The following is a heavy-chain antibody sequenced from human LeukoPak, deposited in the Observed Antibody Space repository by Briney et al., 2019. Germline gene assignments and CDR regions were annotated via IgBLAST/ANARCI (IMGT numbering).Heavy chain of an antibody. CDR3: ARIGLGYCSSTSCPSWFDP. V-gene: IGHV3-11*03. J-gene: IGHJ5*02. CDR2: ISSSSSYT. Sequence: GGSLRLSCAASGFTFSDYYMTWIRQAPGKGLEWVSYISSSSSYTNYADSVKGRFTISRDNGKNSLYLQMNSLRAEDTAVYYCARIGLGYCSSTSCPSWFDPWGQGTLVTVSS. D-gene: IGHD2-2*01. CDR1: GFTFSDYY.